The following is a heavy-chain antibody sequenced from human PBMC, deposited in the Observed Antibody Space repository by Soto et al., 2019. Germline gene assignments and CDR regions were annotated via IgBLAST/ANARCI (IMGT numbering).Heavy chain of an antibody. CDR2: INHSGTT. V-gene: IGHV4-34*02. J-gene: IGHJ6*02. Sequence: QVHLQQWGAGLLNPSETLSLTCGAPGGSFTGYFWTWIRQTPAKGLEWIGEINHSGTTNYNPSLKSRATLSVYASRSQVSLKENSLTAADPGVYYCARVRARAAARWGYGMDIWGQGTTVIFSS. CDR1: GGSFTGYF. CDR3: ARVRARAAARWGYGMDI. D-gene: IGHD6-13*01.